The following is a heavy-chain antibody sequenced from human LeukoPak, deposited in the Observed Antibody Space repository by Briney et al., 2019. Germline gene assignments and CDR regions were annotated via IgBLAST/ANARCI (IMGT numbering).Heavy chain of an antibody. J-gene: IGHJ4*02. CDR3: AREGRESQGFDY. Sequence: GGSLRLSCAASGFTFSTYWMSWVRQAPGKGLEWVANIKQGGTEKHYVDSVKGRFTISRDSAKSSLYLQMNSLRADDTAVYYCAREGRESQGFDYWGQGTLVTVSS. V-gene: IGHV3-7*05. CDR2: IKQGGTEK. D-gene: IGHD3-10*01. CDR1: GFTFSTYW.